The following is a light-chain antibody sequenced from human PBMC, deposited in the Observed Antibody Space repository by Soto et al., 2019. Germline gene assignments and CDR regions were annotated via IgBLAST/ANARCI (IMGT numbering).Light chain of an antibody. CDR3: AAWDDSLNGPL. CDR2: SNK. J-gene: IGLJ3*02. Sequence: QSVLTQPPSASGTPGQRVTISCSGSSSNIGSNAVNWYQQLPGTAPTLLIYSNKQRPSGVADRFSGSKSGTSASLAVNGLQSEDEADYYCAAWDDSLNGPLFGGGTKLTVL. CDR1: SSNIGSNA. V-gene: IGLV1-44*01.